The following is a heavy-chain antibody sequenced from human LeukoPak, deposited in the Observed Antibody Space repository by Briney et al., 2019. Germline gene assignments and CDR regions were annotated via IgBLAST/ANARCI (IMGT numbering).Heavy chain of an antibody. CDR3: AKSPRVGPDSG. CDR2: IIGSGGST. CDR1: GFTFSSYP. D-gene: IGHD3-16*01. J-gene: IGHJ4*02. V-gene: IGHV3-23*01. Sequence: PGGSLRLSCAASGFTFSSYPMSWVPPAPGKGVGCVSAIIGSGGSTYYADSVKGRFTTSTENSKNTLYLQMNSLRAEDTGVYYCAKSPRVGPDSGWGEGTLVTVYS.